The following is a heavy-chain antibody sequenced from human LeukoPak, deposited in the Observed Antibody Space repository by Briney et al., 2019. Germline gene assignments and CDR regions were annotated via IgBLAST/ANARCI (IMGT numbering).Heavy chain of an antibody. Sequence: PSETLSLTCTVSGGSISTYYWSWIRQPPGKGLEWIGCIYYSGGTNYNPSLKSRVTISVDTSKNQFSLKLSSVTAADTAVYYCARHTRDDYFDYWGQGTLVTVSS. J-gene: IGHJ4*02. V-gene: IGHV4-59*08. CDR3: ARHTRDDYFDY. CDR2: IYYSGGT. D-gene: IGHD2-15*01. CDR1: GGSISTYY.